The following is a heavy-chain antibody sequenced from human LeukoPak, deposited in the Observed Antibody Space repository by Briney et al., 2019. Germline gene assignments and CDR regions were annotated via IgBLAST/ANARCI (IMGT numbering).Heavy chain of an antibody. CDR3: AREVVSAAIWRSPLRSWFDP. CDR1: GRSNSIYY. J-gene: IGHJ5*02. D-gene: IGHD2-2*01. Sequence: SHTLSLIRTVSGRSNSIYYWRWIRHPPAKALEDRMDNHFKWSTNSNHSHKSRVTISVDTSKYQFSLKLSFVTAADTAVYYCAREVVSAAIWRSPLRSWFDPWGQGTLVTVSS. V-gene: IGHV4-59*01. CDR2: NHFKWST.